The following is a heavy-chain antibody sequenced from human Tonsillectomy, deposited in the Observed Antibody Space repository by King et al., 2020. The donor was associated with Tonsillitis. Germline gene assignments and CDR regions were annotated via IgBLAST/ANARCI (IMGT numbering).Heavy chain of an antibody. D-gene: IGHD4-17*01. J-gene: IGHJ6*02. CDR2: ISWNSGSI. Sequence: VQLVESGGGLVQPGRSLRLSCAASGFTFDDYAMHWVRQAPGKGLEWVSGISWNSGSIGYADSVKGRFTISRDNAKNSLYLQMNSLRAEDTALYYCAKDMEATVTTHLYYYQYGMDVWGQGTTVTVSS. CDR1: GFTFDDYA. V-gene: IGHV3-9*01. CDR3: AKDMEATVTTHLYYYQYGMDV.